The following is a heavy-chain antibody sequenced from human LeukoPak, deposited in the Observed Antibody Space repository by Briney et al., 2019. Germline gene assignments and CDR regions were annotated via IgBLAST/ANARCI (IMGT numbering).Heavy chain of an antibody. CDR2: ISDDGSRK. V-gene: IGHV3-30*18. J-gene: IGHJ4*02. Sequence: PGRSLRLSCAASGFTFSFSGMYWVRQAPGKGLGWVAFISDDGSRKYYADSVKGRFTISRDNSKNTPFLQMNSLRTEDTAVYYCAKDRSTTWSFDYWGQGTLDTVSS. CDR3: AKDRSTTWSFDY. CDR1: GFTFSFSG. D-gene: IGHD6-13*01.